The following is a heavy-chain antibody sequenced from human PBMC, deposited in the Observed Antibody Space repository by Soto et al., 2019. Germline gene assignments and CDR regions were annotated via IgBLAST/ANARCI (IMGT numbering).Heavy chain of an antibody. J-gene: IGHJ5*02. Sequence: QVQLVQSGTEVKKPGASVKISCKASGYTFTSYYMQWVRQAPGQGLEWMGIINPSGGSTSCAQKFQDRVTMTMETSTNTFYMELRNLRSEDTAVYYCTRDFELRGTILGIVIWWMYNWSDTWGQGTLVTVSS. CDR2: INPSGGST. V-gene: IGHV1-46*03. CDR3: TRDFELRGTILGIVIWWMYNWSDT. CDR1: GYTFTSYY. D-gene: IGHD3-3*01.